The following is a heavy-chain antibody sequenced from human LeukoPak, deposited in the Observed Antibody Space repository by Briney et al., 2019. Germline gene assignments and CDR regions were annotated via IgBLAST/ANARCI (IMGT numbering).Heavy chain of an antibody. CDR2: IKQDGSEK. CDR1: GFTFRSYW. Sequence: PGGALRLSCAASGFTFRSYWMSWVRQAPGKGLEGVANIKQDGSEKYYVDSVKGRFTISRDNSKNTLYLQMNSLRAEDTAVYYCAKATSTYKYYYYGMDVWGQGSTVTVSS. D-gene: IGHD1-14*01. J-gene: IGHJ6*02. CDR3: AKATSTYKYYYYGMDV. V-gene: IGHV3-7*05.